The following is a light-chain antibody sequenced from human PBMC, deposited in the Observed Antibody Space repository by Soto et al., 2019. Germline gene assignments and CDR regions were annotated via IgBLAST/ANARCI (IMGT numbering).Light chain of an antibody. V-gene: IGLV2-8*01. Sequence: QSVLTQPPSASGSPGQSVTISCTGTSSDVGAYNYVSWYQQHPGKAPKLMISEVSKRPSGVPDRFSGSKSGNTASLTVSGLQAEDEADYYCSSYAGSNSYVFGTGTKVTGL. J-gene: IGLJ1*01. CDR2: EVS. CDR3: SSYAGSNSYV. CDR1: SSDVGAYNY.